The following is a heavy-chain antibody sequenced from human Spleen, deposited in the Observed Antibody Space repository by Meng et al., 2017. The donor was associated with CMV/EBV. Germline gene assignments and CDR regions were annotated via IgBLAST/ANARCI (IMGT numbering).Heavy chain of an antibody. D-gene: IGHD2-21*02. J-gene: IGHJ4*02. CDR3: ARIERRRILKYCGSDCSTTDY. CDR2: IYHSGST. CDR1: GGSISSSNL. V-gene: IGHV4-4*02. Sequence: QVQLQESGPGLVKPSVTLSLTCAVSGGSISSSNLWTWVLQVPGKGLEWMGEIYHSGSTNYNPSLKSRVTISVDKFKNQFSLKLGSVTAADTAAYYCARIERRRILKYCGSDCSTTDYWGQGTLVTVSS.